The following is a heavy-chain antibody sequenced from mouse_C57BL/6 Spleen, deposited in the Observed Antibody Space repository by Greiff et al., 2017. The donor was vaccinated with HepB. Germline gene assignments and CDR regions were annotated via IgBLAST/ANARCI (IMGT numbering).Heavy chain of an antibody. J-gene: IGHJ3*01. CDR1: GYTFTSYW. Sequence: VQLQQSGAELAKPGASVKLSCKASGYTFTSYWMHWVKQRPGQGLEWIGYINPSSGYTKYNQKFKDKATVTADKSSSTAYMQLSSLTYEDSAVYYCARDDYDGRSKAYWGQGTLVTVSA. CDR3: ARDDYDGRSKAY. D-gene: IGHD2-4*01. CDR2: INPSSGYT. V-gene: IGHV1-7*01.